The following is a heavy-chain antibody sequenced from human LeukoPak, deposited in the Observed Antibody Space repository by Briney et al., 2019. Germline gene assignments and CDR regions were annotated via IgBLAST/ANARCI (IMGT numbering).Heavy chain of an antibody. CDR1: GFTFSSAW. Sequence: PGRSLRLSCAASGFTFSSAWMTWVRQAPGKGLEGVATIKDDGSDKYYVDSVKGRFTISRDNAKKSLWLQMNSLRVEDTAMYYCADLGSRDWGQGTLVTVSS. J-gene: IGHJ4*02. V-gene: IGHV3-7*01. CDR3: ADLGSRD. CDR2: IKDDGSDK. D-gene: IGHD3-16*01.